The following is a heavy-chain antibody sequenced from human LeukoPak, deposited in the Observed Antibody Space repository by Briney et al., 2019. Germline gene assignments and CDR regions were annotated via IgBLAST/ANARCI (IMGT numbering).Heavy chain of an antibody. J-gene: IGHJ6*02. CDR3: ASTHKTYDFWIMDV. Sequence: SETLSLTCTVSGGSISSYYWSWIRQPPGKGLEWIGYIYYSGSTNYNPSLKSRVTISVDTSKNQFSLKLSSVTAADTAVYYCASTHKTYDFWIMDVWGQGTTVTVSS. CDR1: GGSISSYY. CDR2: IYYSGST. D-gene: IGHD3-3*01. V-gene: IGHV4-59*12.